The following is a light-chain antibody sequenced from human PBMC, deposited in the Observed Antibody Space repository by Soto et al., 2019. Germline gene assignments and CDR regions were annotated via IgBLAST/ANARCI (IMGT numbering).Light chain of an antibody. CDR3: PSYAGSNIWV. CDR2: EVS. J-gene: IGLJ3*02. CDR1: SSDVGAYNY. Sequence: QSALTQPPSASGSPGQSVTISCTGTSSDVGAYNYVSWYQQYPGKAPKLMIYEVSKRPSGVPDRFSGSKSGKTASLTVSGLQPEYEADYYCPSYAGSNIWVFGGGTKLTVL. V-gene: IGLV2-8*01.